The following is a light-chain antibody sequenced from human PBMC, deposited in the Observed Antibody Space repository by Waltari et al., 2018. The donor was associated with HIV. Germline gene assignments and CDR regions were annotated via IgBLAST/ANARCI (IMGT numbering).Light chain of an antibody. V-gene: IGKV3-20*01. CDR2: AAF. J-gene: IGKJ4*01. Sequence: EIVLTQSPGTLSLSPGERATLSCRASPSVSSSYLAWYQQKPGQAPRLLIYAAFSRATDIPDRFSGSGSGTDFTLTISRLEPEDFAVYYCQQYGSSPLTFGGGTKVEI. CDR1: PSVSSSY. CDR3: QQYGSSPLT.